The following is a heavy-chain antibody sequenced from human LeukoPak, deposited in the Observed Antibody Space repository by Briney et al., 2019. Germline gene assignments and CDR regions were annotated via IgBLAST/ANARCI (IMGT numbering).Heavy chain of an antibody. V-gene: IGHV3-48*03. CDR1: GFTFSSYE. CDR3: AGGRSSWYHFYMDV. Sequence: GGSLRLSCAASGFTFSSYEMNWVRQAPGKGLEWVSYISSSGSTIYYADSVKGRFTISRDNAKNSLYLQMNSLRAEDTAVYYCAGGRSSWYHFYMDVWGKGTTVTVSS. J-gene: IGHJ6*03. CDR2: ISSSGSTI. D-gene: IGHD6-6*01.